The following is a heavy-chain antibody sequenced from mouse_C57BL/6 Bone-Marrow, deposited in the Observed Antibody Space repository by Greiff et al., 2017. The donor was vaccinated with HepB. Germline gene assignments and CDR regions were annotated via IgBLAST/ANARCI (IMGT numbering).Heavy chain of an antibody. CDR1: GYTFTDYY. V-gene: IGHV1-26*01. Sequence: VQLQQSGPELVKPGASVKISCKASGYTFTDYYMNWVKQSHGKSLEWIGDINPNNGGTSYNQKFKGKATLTVDKSSSTAYMELRSLTSEDSAVYYCAKLYYGNSDYWYFDVWGTGTTVTVSS. CDR3: AKLYYGNSDYWYFDV. J-gene: IGHJ1*03. D-gene: IGHD2-1*01. CDR2: INPNNGGT.